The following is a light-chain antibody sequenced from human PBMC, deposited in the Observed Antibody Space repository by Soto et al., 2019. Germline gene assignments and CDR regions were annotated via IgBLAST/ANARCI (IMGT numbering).Light chain of an antibody. Sequence: QSVLTQPPSVSAAPGQKVTISCSGSSANIGGDSVSWYQQLPGTAPKLLIYGDNKRPSGIPDRFSGSKSGTSATLGITGFQTGDEADYYCRSWASSMSAYVFGTGTKVTVL. CDR2: GDN. V-gene: IGLV1-51*01. J-gene: IGLJ1*01. CDR1: SANIGGDS. CDR3: RSWASSMSAYV.